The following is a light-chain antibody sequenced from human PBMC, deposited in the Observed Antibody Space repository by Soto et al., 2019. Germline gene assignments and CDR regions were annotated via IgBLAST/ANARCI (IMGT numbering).Light chain of an antibody. CDR1: QTLANY. V-gene: IGKV3-11*01. CDR3: QQRSDSYT. J-gene: IGKJ2*01. Sequence: EVVLTQSPATLSLSPGERATLSCRASQTLANYLAWYQQRPGQAPRLLIYDASNSATGIPARFSGSGSGTDFTLTISSLEPEDSAVYYCQQRSDSYTFGQGTTLEIK. CDR2: DAS.